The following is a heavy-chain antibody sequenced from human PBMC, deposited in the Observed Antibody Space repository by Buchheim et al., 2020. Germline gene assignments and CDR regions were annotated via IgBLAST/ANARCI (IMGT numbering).Heavy chain of an antibody. V-gene: IGHV3-43D*03. CDR2: ISWDGGST. D-gene: IGHD6-19*01. CDR1: GFTFDDYA. J-gene: IGHJ4*02. CDR3: AKDGADSSGKYYFDY. Sequence: EVQLVESGGVVVQPGGSLRLSCAASGFTFDDYAMHWVRQAPGKGLEWVSLISWDGGSTYYADSVEGRFTISRDNSKNSLYLQMNSLRAEDTALYYCAKDGADSSGKYYFDYWGQGTL.